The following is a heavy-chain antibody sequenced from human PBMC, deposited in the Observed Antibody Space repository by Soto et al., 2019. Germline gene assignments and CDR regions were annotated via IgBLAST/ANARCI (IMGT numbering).Heavy chain of an antibody. CDR2: INHSGST. Sequence: QVQLQQWGAGLLKPSETLSLTCAVYGGSFSGYYWTWIRQPPGTGLEWIGEINHSGSTNYNPSLKSRVTTSVDTSRNTSSLKMTSVTAADTAVYYCARDKNTGLSDYWGQGTLVTVSS. CDR3: ARDKNTGLSDY. CDR1: GGSFSGYY. D-gene: IGHD2-8*02. J-gene: IGHJ4*02. V-gene: IGHV4-34*01.